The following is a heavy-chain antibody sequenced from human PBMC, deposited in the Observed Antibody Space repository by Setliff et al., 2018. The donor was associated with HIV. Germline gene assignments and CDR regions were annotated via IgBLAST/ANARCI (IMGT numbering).Heavy chain of an antibody. D-gene: IGHD5-12*01. Sequence: SETLSLTCTVSGGSITRTPYYWGWIRQPPGKGLEWIGSIYHTGITYDNPSLNSRVIISVDTSKSQFSLNLSSVTAADTAVYYCARWGDGYNSYDSWGQGTLVTVSS. CDR2: IYHTGIT. J-gene: IGHJ4*02. CDR1: GGSITRTPYY. V-gene: IGHV4-39*07. CDR3: ARWGDGYNSYDS.